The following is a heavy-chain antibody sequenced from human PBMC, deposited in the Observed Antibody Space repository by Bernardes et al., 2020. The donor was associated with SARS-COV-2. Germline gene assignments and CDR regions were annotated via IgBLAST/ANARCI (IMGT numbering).Heavy chain of an antibody. Sequence: SETLSLTCTVSGGSIRNYYWGWIRQPPGKGLEWIGYIYYSGSTNYNPSLKSRLTISVDTSKNQFSLKLTSVTAADTGVYYCARVNLPDHGNYETSYGMDVWGQGTTVTVSS. D-gene: IGHD4-17*01. CDR1: GGSIRNYY. CDR3: ARVNLPDHGNYETSYGMDV. J-gene: IGHJ6*02. V-gene: IGHV4-59*01. CDR2: IYYSGST.